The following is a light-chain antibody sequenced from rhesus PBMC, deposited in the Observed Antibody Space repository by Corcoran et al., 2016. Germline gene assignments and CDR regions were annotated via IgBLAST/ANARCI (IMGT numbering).Light chain of an antibody. J-gene: IGLJ1*01. CDR3: AAWDDSLSGHI. Sequence: QSVLTQPPSASEAARKSVTISCSGGSSNIGSNSVSWYQQLPGTAPKLLIYYDDQRASGVSDRFSGSKSDTSASLAISGLQTEDEADYYCAAWDDSLSGHIFGAGTRLTVL. V-gene: IGLV1-60*01. CDR2: YDD. CDR1: SSNIGSNS.